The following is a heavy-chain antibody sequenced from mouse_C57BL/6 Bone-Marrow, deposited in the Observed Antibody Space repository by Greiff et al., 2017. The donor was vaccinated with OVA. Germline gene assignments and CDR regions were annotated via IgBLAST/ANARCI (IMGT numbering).Heavy chain of an antibody. J-gene: IGHJ1*03. CDR2: IDPSDSET. Sequence: QVHVKQPGAELVRPGSSVKLSCKASGYTFTSYWMHWVKQRPIQGLEWIGNIDPSDSETHYNQKFKDKATLTVDKSSSTAYMQLSSLTSEDSAVYYCARKYYGNYEVEYFDVWGTGTTVTVSS. CDR1: GYTFTSYW. V-gene: IGHV1-52*01. D-gene: IGHD2-1*01. CDR3: ARKYYGNYEVEYFDV.